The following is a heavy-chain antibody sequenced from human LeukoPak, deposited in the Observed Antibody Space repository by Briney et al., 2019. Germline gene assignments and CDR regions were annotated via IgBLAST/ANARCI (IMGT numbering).Heavy chain of an antibody. J-gene: IGHJ5*02. CDR1: GFSFSDYL. D-gene: IGHD3-22*01. V-gene: IGHV3-7*01. Sequence: GGSLRLSCVVSGFSFSDYLMSWVRQAPGKGLEWVANIKKDGSEKYYVDSVKGRFSISRDISKSILYLQMNSLTVDDTAIYYCARRGPPDGNYGNWIDPWGQGTRVTVSS. CDR3: ARRGPPDGNYGNWIDP. CDR2: IKKDGSEK.